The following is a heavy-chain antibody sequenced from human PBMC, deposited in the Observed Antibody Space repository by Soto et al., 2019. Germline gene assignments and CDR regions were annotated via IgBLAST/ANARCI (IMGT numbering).Heavy chain of an antibody. D-gene: IGHD2-8*02. Sequence: QVQLQQWGAGLLKPSETLSLTCAVYGGSFSGYYWSWIRQPPGKGLEWIGEINHSGSTNYNPSLKSRVTISVDTSKNQFSLKLSSVTAADTAVYYSARGLREGWIPVALGDWWDYWGQGTLVTVSS. V-gene: IGHV4-34*01. J-gene: IGHJ4*02. CDR3: ARGLREGWIPVALGDWWDY. CDR2: INHSGST. CDR1: GGSFSGYY.